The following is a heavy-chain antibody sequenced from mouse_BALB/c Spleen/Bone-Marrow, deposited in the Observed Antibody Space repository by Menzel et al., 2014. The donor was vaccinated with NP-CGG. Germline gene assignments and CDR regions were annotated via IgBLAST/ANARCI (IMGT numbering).Heavy chain of an antibody. V-gene: IGHV5-17*02. D-gene: IGHD1-1*01. CDR3: ARSYYGSSYYFDY. Sequence: EVQLVESGGGLVQPGGSQKLSCAASGFTFSSFGMHWVRQAPEKGLEWVAYISSGSSTIYYADTVKGRFTISRDNPKNSLFLQMTSLRSDDTAMYYCARSYYGSSYYFDYWGQGTTLTVSS. CDR2: ISSGSSTI. CDR1: GFTFSSFG. J-gene: IGHJ2*01.